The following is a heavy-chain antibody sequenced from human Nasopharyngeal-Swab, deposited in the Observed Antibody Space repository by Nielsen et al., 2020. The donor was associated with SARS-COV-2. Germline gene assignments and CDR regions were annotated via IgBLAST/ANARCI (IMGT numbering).Heavy chain of an antibody. Sequence: GRSLRLSCTASGFSFNNYGMHWVRQAPGKGLEWVAVISYEGSKKFYAESVEGRFTISRDYSKNTLYLQMDSLRTEDTAMYFCAKANALFWFGQFKNDAFDIWGQGTMVAVSS. CDR3: AKANALFWFGQFKNDAFDI. CDR1: GFSFNNYG. D-gene: IGHD3-10*01. V-gene: IGHV3-30*18. J-gene: IGHJ3*02. CDR2: ISYEGSKK.